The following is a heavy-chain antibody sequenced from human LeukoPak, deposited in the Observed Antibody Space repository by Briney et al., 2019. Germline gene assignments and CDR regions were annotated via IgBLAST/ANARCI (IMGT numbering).Heavy chain of an antibody. CDR1: GFTFSSSA. CDR3: AKQLGYCSDGSCYFPY. CDR2: ISNNGGYT. V-gene: IGHV3-23*01. D-gene: IGHD2-15*01. J-gene: IGHJ4*02. Sequence: GGSLRLSCAASGFTFSSSAMSWVRQAPGEGLEWVSAISNNGGYTYYADSVQGRFTISRDNSKSTLCLQMNSLRAGDTAVYYCAKQLGYCSDGSCYFPYWGQGTLVTVSS.